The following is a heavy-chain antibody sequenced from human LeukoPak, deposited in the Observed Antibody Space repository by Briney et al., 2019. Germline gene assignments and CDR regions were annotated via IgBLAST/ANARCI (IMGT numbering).Heavy chain of an antibody. CDR2: ISSSSSYI. CDR1: GFTFSSYS. CDR3: ARDMTTVTTIGY. D-gene: IGHD4-17*01. V-gene: IGHV3-21*01. J-gene: IGHJ4*02. Sequence: GGSLRLSCAASGFTFSSYSMNWVRQAPGKGLEWVSSISSSSSYIYYADSVKGRFTISRDNAKNSLYLQMNSLRAGDTAVYYCARDMTTVTTIGYWGQGTLVTVSS.